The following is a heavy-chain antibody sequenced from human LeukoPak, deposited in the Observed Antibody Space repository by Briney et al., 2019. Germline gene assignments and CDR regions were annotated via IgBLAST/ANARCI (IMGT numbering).Heavy chain of an antibody. J-gene: IGHJ5*02. Sequence: GGSLRLSCAASGFTFSSYSMNWVRQAPGKGLECVSSISSSSSYIYYADSVKGRFTISRDNAKNSLFLQMNSLRAEDTAIYYCARQERYCSSISCLDPWGQGTLVTVSS. CDR1: GFTFSSYS. CDR2: ISSSSSYI. V-gene: IGHV3-21*01. D-gene: IGHD2-2*01. CDR3: ARQERYCSSISCLDP.